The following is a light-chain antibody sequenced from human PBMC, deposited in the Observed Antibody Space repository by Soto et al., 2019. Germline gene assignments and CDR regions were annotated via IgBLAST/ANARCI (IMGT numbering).Light chain of an antibody. J-gene: IGKJ2*01. Sequence: DIVMTQSPDSLAVSLGERATINCKSSQSVLYSSNNKNYLAWYQQKPGQPPKLLIYWASTRESGVPDGFSGSGSGTDFTLTISSLQAEDVAVYYCQHYYSVPPYSFGRGTKLEIK. CDR1: QSVLYSSNNKNY. CDR3: QHYYSVPPYS. V-gene: IGKV4-1*01. CDR2: WAS.